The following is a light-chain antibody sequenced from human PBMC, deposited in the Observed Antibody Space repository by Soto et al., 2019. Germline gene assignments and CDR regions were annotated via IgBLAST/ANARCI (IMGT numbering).Light chain of an antibody. CDR2: EGS. V-gene: IGLV2-23*01. J-gene: IGLJ1*01. Sequence: QSALTQPASVSGSPGQSITISCTGTSSDVGSYKLVSWYQQHPGKAPKVMIYEGSKRPSGVSNRFSGSKSGNTASLTISGLQAEDEADYYCCSFAGSNSYVFGTGTKVTVL. CDR3: CSFAGSNSYV. CDR1: SSDVGSYKL.